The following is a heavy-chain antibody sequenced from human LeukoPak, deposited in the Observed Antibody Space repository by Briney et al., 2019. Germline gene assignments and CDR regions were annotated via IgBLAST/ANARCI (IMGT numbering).Heavy chain of an antibody. J-gene: IGHJ5*02. D-gene: IGHD3-10*01. CDR2: ISAYNGNT. V-gene: IGHV1-18*04. Sequence: ASVKVSCKASGYTFTSYGISWVRQAPGQGLEWMRWISAYNGNTNYAQKLQGRVTMTTDTSTSTAYMELRSLRSDDTAVYYCARALLLWFGSPVCNWFDPWGQGTLVTVSS. CDR1: GYTFTSYG. CDR3: ARALLLWFGSPVCNWFDP.